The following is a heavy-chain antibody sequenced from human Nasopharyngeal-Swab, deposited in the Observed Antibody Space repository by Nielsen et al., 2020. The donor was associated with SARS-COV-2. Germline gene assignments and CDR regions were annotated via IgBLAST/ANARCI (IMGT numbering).Heavy chain of an antibody. D-gene: IGHD3-22*01. CDR3: LRGDRRDY. CDR2: ISSDSGAK. Sequence: LSLTRAASGFSFSTYTMNWVRQAPGKGLEWLSSISSDSGAKYHADSVKGRFTISRDNAKNSLYLEMNSLRAEDTAVYYCLRGDRRDYWGPGTLVSVSS. CDR1: GFSFSTYT. J-gene: IGHJ4*02. V-gene: IGHV3-21*01.